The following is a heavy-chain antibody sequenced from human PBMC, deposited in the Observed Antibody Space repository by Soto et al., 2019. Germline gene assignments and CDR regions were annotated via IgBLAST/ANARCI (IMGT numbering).Heavy chain of an antibody. J-gene: IGHJ5*02. Sequence: QLQLQESGPGLVKPSETLSLTCTVSGGSISSSSYYWGWIRQPPGTGLEWIGSIYYSGSTYYNPSLKGRVTISVDMSKNQFALKLSSVTAADTAVYYCARIRFIRSATIMFDPWCQGTLVTVSS. CDR3: ARIRFIRSATIMFDP. V-gene: IGHV4-39*01. D-gene: IGHD5-12*01. CDR2: IYYSGST. CDR1: GGSISSSSYY.